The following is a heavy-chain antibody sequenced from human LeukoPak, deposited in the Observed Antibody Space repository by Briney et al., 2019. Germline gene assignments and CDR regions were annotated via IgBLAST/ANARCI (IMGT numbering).Heavy chain of an antibody. CDR1: GGSISSYY. V-gene: IGHV4-59*01. J-gene: IGHJ4*02. CDR2: IYYSGST. D-gene: IGHD3-3*01. CDR3: ARESLESSLHY. Sequence: SETLSLTCTVSGGSISSYYWTWIRQPPGKGLEWIGYIYYSGSTNYNPSLKSRVTISLDTSKNQFSLRLSSVTAADTAVYYCARESLESSLHYWGQGTLVTVSS.